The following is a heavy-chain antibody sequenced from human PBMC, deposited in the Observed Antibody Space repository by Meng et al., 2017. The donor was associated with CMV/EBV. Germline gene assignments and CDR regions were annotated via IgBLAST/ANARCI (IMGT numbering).Heavy chain of an antibody. J-gene: IGHJ4*02. D-gene: IGHD3-10*01. CDR2: ISSSSSTI. CDR1: GFTFSSYS. Sequence: GESLKISCAASGFTFSSYSMNWVRQAPGKGLEWVSYISSSSSTIYYADSVKGRFTISRDNAKNSLYLQMNSLRAEDTAVYYCARTNYYGSGSHDYWGQGTLVTVSS. V-gene: IGHV3-48*04. CDR3: ARTNYYGSGSHDY.